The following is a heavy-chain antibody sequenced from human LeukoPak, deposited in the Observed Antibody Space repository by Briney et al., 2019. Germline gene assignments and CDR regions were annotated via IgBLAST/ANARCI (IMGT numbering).Heavy chain of an antibody. D-gene: IGHD3-22*01. CDR3: ARNFYDSSGYVPIFDY. CDR1: GVSTNSYYY. J-gene: IGHJ4*02. V-gene: IGHV4-59*12. Sequence: PSETLSLTCTVSGVSTNSYYYWSWIRQPPGKGLEWIGYIDYSGSTNYNPSLKSRVTISVDRSKNQFSLKLSSVTAADTAVYYCARNFYDSSGYVPIFDYWGQGTLVTVSS. CDR2: IDYSGST.